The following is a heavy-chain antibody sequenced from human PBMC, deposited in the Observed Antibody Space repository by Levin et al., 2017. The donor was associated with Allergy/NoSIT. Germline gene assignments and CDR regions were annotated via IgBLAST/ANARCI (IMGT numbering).Heavy chain of an antibody. Sequence: PSETLSLTCAVSGGYIGSYYWSWIRQPPGKGLEWIGYTSDIGSTNYSPSLESRVTMSVDTSKNHFSLKLTSVTAADTAVYYCARGNVVTSLDYWGQGAPVTVSS. CDR2: TSDIGST. J-gene: IGHJ4*02. V-gene: IGHV4-59*01. CDR1: GGYIGSYY. CDR3: ARGNVVTSLDY. D-gene: IGHD2/OR15-2a*01.